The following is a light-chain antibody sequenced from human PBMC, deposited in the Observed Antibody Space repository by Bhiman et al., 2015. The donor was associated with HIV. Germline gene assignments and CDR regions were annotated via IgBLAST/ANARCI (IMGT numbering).Light chain of an antibody. V-gene: IGLV2-23*01. CDR3: CSYVFSSLRV. J-gene: IGLJ1*01. CDR1: GSDVGGYNH. Sequence: QSALTQPASVSGSPGQSITISCTGSGSDVGGYNHVSWYQQHPGKAPKLMISNRFSGSKSGNTASLTISGLQAEDEADYYCCSYVFSSLRVFGSGTKVTVL.